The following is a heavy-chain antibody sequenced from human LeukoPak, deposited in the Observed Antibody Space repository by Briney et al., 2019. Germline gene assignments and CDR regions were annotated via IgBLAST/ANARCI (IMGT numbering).Heavy chain of an antibody. CDR3: VCRIGGAPQ. Sequence: GGSLRLSCAASGFTFSSYAMNWVRQAPGKGLEWVSAICSNDNNTYYANSVKGRFTISRDNSKNTLSLQLNSPRAEDTAVYYCVCRIGGAPQWGQGTLVTVSS. V-gene: IGHV3-23*01. J-gene: IGHJ4*02. CDR2: ICSNDNNT. CDR1: GFTFSSYA. D-gene: IGHD1-26*01.